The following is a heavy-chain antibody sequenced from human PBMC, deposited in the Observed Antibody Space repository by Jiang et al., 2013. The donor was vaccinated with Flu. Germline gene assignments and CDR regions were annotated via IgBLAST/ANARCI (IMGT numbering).Heavy chain of an antibody. J-gene: IGHJ4*02. CDR1: GFTFSSYG. CDR2: ISYDGSNK. Sequence: VQLVESGGGVVQPGRSLRLSCAASGFTFSSYGMHWVRQAPGKGLEWVAVISYDGSNKYYADSVKGRFTISRDNSKNTLYLQMNSLRAEDTAVYYCAKLIQGYWGQGNPGHRLL. CDR3: AKLIQGY. D-gene: IGHD2-21*01. V-gene: IGHV3-30*18.